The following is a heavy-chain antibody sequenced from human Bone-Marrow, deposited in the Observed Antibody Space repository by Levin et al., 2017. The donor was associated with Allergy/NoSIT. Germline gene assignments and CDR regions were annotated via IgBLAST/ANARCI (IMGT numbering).Heavy chain of an antibody. V-gene: IGHV3-74*01. Sequence: GESLKISCAASGFTFSNFWMHWVRQAPGQGLEWVSRINNDGSTINYADSVKGRFTISRDNAKNTLFLQMNRLRAEDTAVYYCARDLYCSGGICYRRFDPWGQGILVTVSS. J-gene: IGHJ5*02. CDR1: GFTFSNFW. CDR2: INNDGSTI. D-gene: IGHD2-15*01. CDR3: ARDLYCSGGICYRRFDP.